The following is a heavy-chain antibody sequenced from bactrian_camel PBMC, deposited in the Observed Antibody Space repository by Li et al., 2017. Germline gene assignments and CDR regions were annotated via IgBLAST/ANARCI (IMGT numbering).Heavy chain of an antibody. CDR3: AATRASSECRNWYASLLPSGFSY. D-gene: IGHD1*01. V-gene: IGHV3S53*01. CDR2: IDKSGSP. J-gene: IGHJ4*01. Sequence: VQLVESGGASFQPGGSRKPPFTAPETVGTIWGYTGWFRQAPGKEREGVAAIDKSGSPTYTYSVMGRFTISADNVKNTLYLLMDNLKPEDTAMYYCAATRASSECRNWYASLLPSGFSYWGQGTQVTV. CDR1: ETVGTIWG.